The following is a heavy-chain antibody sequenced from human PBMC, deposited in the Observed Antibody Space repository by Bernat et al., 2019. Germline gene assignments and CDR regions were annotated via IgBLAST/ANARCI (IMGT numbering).Heavy chain of an antibody. J-gene: IGHJ4*02. CDR3: AAGYDYGAGSYYIPEY. V-gene: IGHV1-58*01. D-gene: IGHD3-10*01. CDR1: GFTFTSSA. CDR2: IVVGSGNP. Sequence: QMHLVQSGPEVKKPGTSVKVSCKASGFTFTSSAVQWVRQARGQRLEWIGWIVVGSGNPNYAQKFQERVTITRDRSTSTAYMELSSMRSEDTAEYYCAAGYDYGAGSYYIPEYWGQGTLVTVSS.